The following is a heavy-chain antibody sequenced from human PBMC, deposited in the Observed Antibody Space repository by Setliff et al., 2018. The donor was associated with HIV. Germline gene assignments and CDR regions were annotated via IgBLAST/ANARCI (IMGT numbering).Heavy chain of an antibody. CDR3: ARSDWELVLSSFDY. D-gene: IGHD1-26*01. CDR2: ISAYDGNT. Sequence: ASVKVSCKASGYTFASYGITWVRQAPGQGLEWMGWISAYDGNTNYAQKVRERVTLTTDTATNTAFMELRNLTSADTAVYFCARSDWELVLSSFDYWGQGTQVTVSS. CDR1: GYTFASYG. V-gene: IGHV1-18*01. J-gene: IGHJ4*02.